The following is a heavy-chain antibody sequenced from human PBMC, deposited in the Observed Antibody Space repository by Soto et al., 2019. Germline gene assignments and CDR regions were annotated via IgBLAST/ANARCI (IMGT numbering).Heavy chain of an antibody. CDR2: ITSSIAYI. CDR1: GFIFRSYS. Sequence: PWRSLRLSCAASGFIFRSYSMAWVRQAPGKGLEWLSYITSSIAYIYYADSVKGRFTISRDNSKNTLYLQMNSLRAEDTAVYYCARDHGGQSGNFIFDNWGQGTPVTVSS. CDR3: ARDHGGQSGNFIFDN. J-gene: IGHJ4*02. D-gene: IGHD3-16*01. V-gene: IGHV3-21*01.